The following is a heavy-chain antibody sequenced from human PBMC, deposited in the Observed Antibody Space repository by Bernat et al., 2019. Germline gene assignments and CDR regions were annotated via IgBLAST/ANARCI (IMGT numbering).Heavy chain of an antibody. J-gene: IGHJ6*02. Sequence: QVQLQQWGAGLLKPSETLSLTCAVYGGSFSGYYWSWIRQPPGKGLAWIGEINHSGSTNYNPSLQSRVTISVDTSKNQFSLKLSSVTAADTAVYYCARGKKVRFLEWLPKNGMDVWGQGTTVTVSS. CDR2: INHSGST. V-gene: IGHV4-34*01. D-gene: IGHD3-3*01. CDR3: ARGKKVRFLEWLPKNGMDV. CDR1: GGSFSGYY.